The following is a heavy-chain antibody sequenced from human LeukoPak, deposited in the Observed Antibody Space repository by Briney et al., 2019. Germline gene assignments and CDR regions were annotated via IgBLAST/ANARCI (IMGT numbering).Heavy chain of an antibody. V-gene: IGHV1-18*01. CDR3: ARGGYYYYSSGSPAFDY. CDR1: GYTFTSYG. D-gene: IGHD3-22*01. CDR2: ISAYNGNT. Sequence: ASVKVSCKASGYTFTSYGISWVRQAPGQGLEWMGWISAYNGNTNYAQKLQGRVTMTTDTSTSTAYMELRSLRSDDTAVYYCARGGYYYYSSGSPAFDYWGQGTLVTVSS. J-gene: IGHJ4*02.